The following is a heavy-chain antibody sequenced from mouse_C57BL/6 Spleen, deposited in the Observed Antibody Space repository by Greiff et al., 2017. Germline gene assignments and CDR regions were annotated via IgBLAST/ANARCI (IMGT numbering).Heavy chain of an antibody. V-gene: IGHV1-59*01. CDR2: IDPSDSYT. CDR1: GYTFTSYW. Sequence: VQLQQPGAELVRPGTSVKLSCKASGYTFTSYWMHWVKQRPGQGLEWIGVIDPSDSYTNYNQKFKGKATLTVDTSSSTAYMQLSSLTSEDSAVYYCARKTTVVAHWYFDGWGTGTTVTVSA. J-gene: IGHJ1*03. D-gene: IGHD1-1*01. CDR3: ARKTTVVAHWYFDG.